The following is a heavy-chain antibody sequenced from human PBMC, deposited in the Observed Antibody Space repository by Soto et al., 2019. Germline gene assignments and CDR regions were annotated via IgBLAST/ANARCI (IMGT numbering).Heavy chain of an antibody. J-gene: IGHJ4*02. Sequence: GGSLRLSCAASGFTFSDNYMSWIRQAPGKGLEWVSYISTSGDNIYYADSVKGRFTISRDNAKNSLFLQMNSLRAEDTAVYYCARGGHSYGLDWGQGTLVTVSS. CDR3: ARGGHSYGLD. V-gene: IGHV3-11*01. CDR2: ISTSGDNI. D-gene: IGHD5-18*01. CDR1: GFTFSDNY.